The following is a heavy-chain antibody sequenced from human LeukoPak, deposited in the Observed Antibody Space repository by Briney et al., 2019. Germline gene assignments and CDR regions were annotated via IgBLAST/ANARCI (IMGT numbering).Heavy chain of an antibody. CDR3: AKDTGPLNGFDP. CDR1: GFTFDDYA. Sequence: PGRSLRLSCAASGFTFDDYAMHWVRQAPGKGLEWVSGISWNSGSIRYADSVKGRFTISRDNAKNSLYLQMNSLRAEDTALYYCAKDTGPLNGFDPWGQGTLVTVSS. V-gene: IGHV3-9*01. D-gene: IGHD1-14*01. J-gene: IGHJ5*02. CDR2: ISWNSGSI.